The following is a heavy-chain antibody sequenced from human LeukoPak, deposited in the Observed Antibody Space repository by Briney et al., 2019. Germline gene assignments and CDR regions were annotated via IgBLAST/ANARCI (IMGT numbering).Heavy chain of an antibody. V-gene: IGHV4-59*01. CDR3: ARVSDYGDYVGY. D-gene: IGHD4-17*01. J-gene: IGHJ4*02. CDR2: IYYSGST. Sequence: SETLSLTCTVSGGSISSYYWSWIRQPPGKGLEWIGCIYYSGSTKYNPSLKTRVTMSADTSKNQFSLKLSSVTAADTAVYYCARVSDYGDYVGYWGQGTLVTVSS. CDR1: GGSISSYY.